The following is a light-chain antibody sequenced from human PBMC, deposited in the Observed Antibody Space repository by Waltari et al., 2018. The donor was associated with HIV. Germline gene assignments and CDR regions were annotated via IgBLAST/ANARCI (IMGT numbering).Light chain of an antibody. CDR2: RSN. V-gene: IGLV1-47*01. J-gene: IGLJ1*01. Sequence: QPVLTQPPSASGTPGQRVTISCSGSSSNIGDNYVYWYQQLPDTAPKLLIYRSNQRPSGVPDRFSGSKSDTSASLAIIGLRSDDEADYYCAAWDDSLSGYVFGTGTKVTVL. CDR3: AAWDDSLSGYV. CDR1: SSNIGDNY.